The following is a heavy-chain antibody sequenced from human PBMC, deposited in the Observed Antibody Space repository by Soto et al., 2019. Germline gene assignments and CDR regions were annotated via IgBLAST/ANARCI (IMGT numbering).Heavy chain of an antibody. CDR2: ISGSGGST. V-gene: IGHV3-23*01. CDR3: AKDRGLVLRYYDFWSGHGPYFDY. CDR1: GFTFSSYA. J-gene: IGHJ4*02. Sequence: WGSLRLSCAASGFTFSSYAMSWVRQAPGKGLEWVSAISGSGGSTYYADSVKGRFTISRDNSKNTLYLQMNSLRAEDTAVYYCAKDRGLVLRYYDFWSGHGPYFDYWGQGTPVTVSS. D-gene: IGHD3-3*01.